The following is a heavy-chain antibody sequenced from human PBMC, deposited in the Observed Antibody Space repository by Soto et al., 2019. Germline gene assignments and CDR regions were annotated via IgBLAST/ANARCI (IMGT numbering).Heavy chain of an antibody. J-gene: IGHJ6*03. V-gene: IGHV3-23*01. CDR1: GFTLSSYA. Sequence: PGGSLRLSCAVYGFTLSSYAMNWVRQAPGKGLEWVSGISGSGGSTYYADSVKGRFTISRDNSKNTLYLQMNSLRAEDTAVYYCAKGPIYCSGGSCPYYYMDVWGKGTTVTVSS. CDR3: AKGPIYCSGGSCPYYYMDV. CDR2: ISGSGGST. D-gene: IGHD2-15*01.